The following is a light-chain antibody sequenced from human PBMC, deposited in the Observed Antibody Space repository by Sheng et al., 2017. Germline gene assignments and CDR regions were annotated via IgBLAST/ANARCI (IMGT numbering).Light chain of an antibody. Sequence: DIQMTQSPSSLSASVGDRVTLTCRASQGIRNSLAWYQQKPGKAPNLLIYDASTLRSGVPSRFSGSGSGTDFTLTISSLQPEDVATYYCQEYNSAPVTFGQGTRLEIK. CDR2: DAS. CDR1: QGIRNS. CDR3: QEYNSAPVT. V-gene: IGKV1-27*01. J-gene: IGKJ5*01.